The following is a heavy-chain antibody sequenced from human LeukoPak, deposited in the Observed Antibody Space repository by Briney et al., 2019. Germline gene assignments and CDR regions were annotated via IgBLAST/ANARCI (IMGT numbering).Heavy chain of an antibody. CDR2: ISYDGSNK. D-gene: IGHD2-21*02. CDR3: AREGDCGGDCSEVWFDY. Sequence: PGGSLILSCAASGFTFSSYAMHWVRQAPGKGLEWVAVISYDGSNKYYADSVKGRFTISRDNSKNTLYLQMNSLRAEDTAVYYCAREGDCGGDCSEVWFDYWGQGTLVTVSS. V-gene: IGHV3-30-3*01. CDR1: GFTFSSYA. J-gene: IGHJ4*02.